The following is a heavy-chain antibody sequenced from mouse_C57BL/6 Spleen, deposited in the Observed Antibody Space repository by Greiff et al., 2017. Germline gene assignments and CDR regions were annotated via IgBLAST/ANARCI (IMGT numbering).Heavy chain of an antibody. V-gene: IGHV1-69*01. CDR2: IDPSDSYT. Sequence: QVHVKQPGAELVMPGASVKLSCKASGYTFTSYWMHWVKQRPGQGLEWIGEIDPSDSYTNYNQKFKGKSTLTVDKSSSTAYMQLSSLTSEDSAVYYCARWFSDYYGSSPFDYWGQGTTLTVSS. J-gene: IGHJ2*01. CDR3: ARWFSDYYGSSPFDY. D-gene: IGHD1-1*01. CDR1: GYTFTSYW.